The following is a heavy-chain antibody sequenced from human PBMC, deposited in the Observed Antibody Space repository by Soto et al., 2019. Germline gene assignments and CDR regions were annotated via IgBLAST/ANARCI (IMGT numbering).Heavy chain of an antibody. V-gene: IGHV4-31*03. D-gene: IGHD2-2*01. CDR3: ARGGYCSSTSCSPRPYYYYGMDV. Sequence: PSATLSITCTVSGGSISSGGYYWSWIRQLPGKGLEWIGYIYYSGSTYYNPSLKSRVTISVDTSKNQFSLKLSSVTAADTAVYYCARGGYCSSTSCSPRPYYYYGMDVWGQGTTVTAP. CDR2: IYYSGST. J-gene: IGHJ6*02. CDR1: GGSISSGGYY.